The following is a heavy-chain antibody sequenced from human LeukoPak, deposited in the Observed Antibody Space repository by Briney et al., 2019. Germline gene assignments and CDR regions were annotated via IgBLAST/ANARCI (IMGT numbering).Heavy chain of an antibody. J-gene: IGHJ4*02. Sequence: RPGGSLRLSCAASGFTFSSYWMHWVRQAPGKGLVWVSRINSDGSSTSYADSVKGRFTISRDNAKNTLYLQMNSLRAEDAAVYYCARKLYGSGSYYWFDYWGQGTLVTVSS. CDR3: ARKLYGSGSYYWFDY. V-gene: IGHV3-74*01. D-gene: IGHD3-10*01. CDR2: INSDGSST. CDR1: GFTFSSYW.